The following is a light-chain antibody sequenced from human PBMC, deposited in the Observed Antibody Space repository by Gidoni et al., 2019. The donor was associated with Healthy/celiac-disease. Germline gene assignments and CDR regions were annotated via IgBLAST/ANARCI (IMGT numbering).Light chain of an antibody. J-gene: IGLJ2*01. CDR3: CSYAGSDVV. CDR1: SSDVGSYNL. CDR2: EGS. Sequence: QSALTQPASVSGSPGHSITISCTGTSSDVGSYNLVSWYQQHPGKAPKLMFYEGSTRHSGVSNRFSGSKSGNTASLTIAGLQAEDEADYYCCSYAGSDVVFGGGTKLTVL. V-gene: IGLV2-23*01.